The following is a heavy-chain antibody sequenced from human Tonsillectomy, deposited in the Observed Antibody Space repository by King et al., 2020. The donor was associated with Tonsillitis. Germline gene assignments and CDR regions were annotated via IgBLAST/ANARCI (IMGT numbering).Heavy chain of an antibody. D-gene: IGHD3-16*02. V-gene: IGHV4-34*01. CDR2: TNESGDT. CDR1: GASFSGYY. J-gene: IGHJ4*02. Sequence: HVQLPQWGAGLLKPSETLSLPCAVDGASFSGYYWTWIRQPPGKGLEWIGETNESGDTNYNPSLMSRVTISLDTSKNQFSVKLNSVTAADTAVYYCARGFVWGSYRFRSFHYWGQGSLVTVSS. CDR3: ARGFVWGSYRFRSFHY.